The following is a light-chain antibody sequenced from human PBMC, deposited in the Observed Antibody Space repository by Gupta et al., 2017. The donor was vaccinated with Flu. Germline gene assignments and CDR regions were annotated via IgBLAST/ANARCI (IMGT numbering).Light chain of an antibody. CDR3: SAWDDSQSGPV. CDR1: WSNIGSNN. V-gene: IGLV1-47*01. CDR2: RNN. Sequence: TLTLSASGSWSNIGSNNIYCSRQLPGTAPNVLIHRNNPRHPGVPVRFSGSKSDSSASLAISGLRAEAVADYYCSAWDDSQSGPVFGGGTKLTVL. J-gene: IGLJ2*01.